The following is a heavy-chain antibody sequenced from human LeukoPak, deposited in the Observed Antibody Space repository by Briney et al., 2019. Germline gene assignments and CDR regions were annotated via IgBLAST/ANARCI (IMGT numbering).Heavy chain of an antibody. Sequence: ASVKVSCKASGYTFTSYYMHWVRQAPGQGLEWMGIINPSGGSTSYAQKFQGRVTMTRDTSTGTVYIELSSLRSEDTAVYYCARAEPYYDFWSGYYGSGYYYGMDVWGQGTTVTVSS. CDR2: INPSGGST. V-gene: IGHV1-46*01. CDR3: ARAEPYYDFWSGYYGSGYYYGMDV. D-gene: IGHD3-3*01. CDR1: GYTFTSYY. J-gene: IGHJ6*02.